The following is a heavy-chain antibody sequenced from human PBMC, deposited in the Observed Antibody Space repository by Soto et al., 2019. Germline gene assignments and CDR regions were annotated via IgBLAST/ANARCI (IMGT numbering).Heavy chain of an antibody. Sequence: GSLRLSCAASGLTFSNFYMSWVRQPQGKGLEWVANVNEDGSEKYYVDSVKGRFTVSRDNARNSLYLQMNSLRAEATAVYYCAKLGGAGSVYWGQGTLVTASS. J-gene: IGHJ4*02. V-gene: IGHV3-7*01. CDR2: VNEDGSEK. CDR1: GLTFSNFY. CDR3: AKLGGAGSVY. D-gene: IGHD1-26*01.